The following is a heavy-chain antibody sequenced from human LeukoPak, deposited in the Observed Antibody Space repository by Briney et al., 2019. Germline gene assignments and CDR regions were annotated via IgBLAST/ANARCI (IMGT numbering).Heavy chain of an antibody. Sequence: GGSLRLSCVASGFTFSSYSMNWVRQAPGKGLEWVSILGSSSGYINYADSLRGRVTISRDNAKNSLYLQVNSLRAEDTAVYYCAREYCSGGSCHWGAFDIWGQGTMVTVSS. D-gene: IGHD2-15*01. J-gene: IGHJ3*02. CDR3: AREYCSGGSCHWGAFDI. CDR2: LGSSSGYI. V-gene: IGHV3-21*01. CDR1: GFTFSSYS.